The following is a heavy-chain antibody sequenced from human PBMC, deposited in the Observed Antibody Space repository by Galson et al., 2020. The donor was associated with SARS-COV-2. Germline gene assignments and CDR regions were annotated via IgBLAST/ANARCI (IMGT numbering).Heavy chain of an antibody. D-gene: IGHD1-26*01. CDR2: IYYTGIT. CDR3: ARRRDSGRYRGGGSFDV. CDR1: GGPISSSNHY. Sequence: SETLSLNCIVSGGPISSSNHYWGWIRQPPGKGLEWIGNIYYTGITSRNPSLKSRVTLLVDTFMGQFSLKLTSVTAADTAVYYCARRRDSGRYRGGGSFDVWGQGTTITVSS. J-gene: IGHJ3*01. V-gene: IGHV4-39*01.